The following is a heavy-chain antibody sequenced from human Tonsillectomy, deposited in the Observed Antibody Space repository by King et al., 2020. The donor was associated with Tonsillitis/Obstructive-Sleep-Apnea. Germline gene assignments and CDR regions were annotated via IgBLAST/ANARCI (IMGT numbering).Heavy chain of an antibody. CDR3: ARSPGYSYGYIIYYGMDV. CDR2: IWYDGSNK. J-gene: IGHJ6*02. V-gene: IGHV3-33*01. CDR1: GFTFSSYG. Sequence: VQLVESGGGVVQPGRSLRLSCAASGFTFSSYGMHWVRQAPGKGLEWVAVIWYDGSNKYYADSVKGRFTISRDNSKNTLYLQMNSLRAEDTAVYYCARSPGYSYGYIIYYGMDVWGQGTTVTVSS. D-gene: IGHD5-18*01.